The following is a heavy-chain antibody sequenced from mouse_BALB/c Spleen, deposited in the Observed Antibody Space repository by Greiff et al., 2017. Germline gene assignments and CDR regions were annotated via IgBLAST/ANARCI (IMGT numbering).Heavy chain of an antibody. CDR1: GYTFTSYW. V-gene: IGHV1-69*02. CDR3: AVYGYDRFAY. CDR2: IDPSDSYT. D-gene: IGHD2-2*01. Sequence: QVQLQQPGAELVKPGASVKLSCKASGYTFTSYWMHWVKQRPGQGLEWIGEIDPSDSYTNYNQKFKGKATLTVDKSSSTAYMQLSSLTSEDSAVYYCAVYGYDRFAYWGQGTLVTVSA. J-gene: IGHJ3*01.